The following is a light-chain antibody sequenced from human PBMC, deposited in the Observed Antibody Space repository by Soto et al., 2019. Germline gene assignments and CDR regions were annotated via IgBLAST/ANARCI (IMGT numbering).Light chain of an antibody. Sequence: QSVLTQPPSASGSPGQSDTISCTGTSSDIGGHNFVSWYQQSPGKAPRLIIYEVTKRPSGVPDRFSGSKSGITASLTVSGLQAEDEAEYYCSSYTGTNKDVMFGGGTKLTVL. CDR3: SSYTGTNKDVM. V-gene: IGLV2-8*01. CDR1: SSDIGGHNF. J-gene: IGLJ3*02. CDR2: EVT.